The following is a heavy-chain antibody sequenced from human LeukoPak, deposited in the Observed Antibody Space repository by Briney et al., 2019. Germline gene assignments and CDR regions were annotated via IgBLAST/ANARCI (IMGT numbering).Heavy chain of an antibody. D-gene: IGHD6-13*01. CDR2: ISSSSFKI. CDR3: VRDPSCGSSRYYYMDV. V-gene: IGHV3-48*04. Sequence: GGSLRLSCAASEFTFVRYAMNWVRQAPGKGLEWVSYISSSSFKIGYADSVKGRFTISRDNSKNSLYLQMDSLRVEDTAVYYCVRDPSCGSSRYYYMDVWGKGTTVTVSS. CDR1: EFTFVRYA. J-gene: IGHJ6*03.